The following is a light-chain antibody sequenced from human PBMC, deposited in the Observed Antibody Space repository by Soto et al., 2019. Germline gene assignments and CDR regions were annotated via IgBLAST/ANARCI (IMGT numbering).Light chain of an antibody. CDR3: QQYGDSPRGT. J-gene: IGKJ4*01. CDR1: QTVSSSY. Sequence: EVVWTQSPATLSLSPGERATLSCAASQTVSSSYLAWYQQKPGLAPRLLIYDASSRATGIPDRFRGSGSGTDFTLTVSRLEPEDFAVYYCQQYGDSPRGTFGGGTKVEIK. CDR2: DAS. V-gene: IGKV3D-20*01.